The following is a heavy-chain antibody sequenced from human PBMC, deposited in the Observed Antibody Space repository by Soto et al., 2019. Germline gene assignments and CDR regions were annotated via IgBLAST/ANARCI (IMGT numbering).Heavy chain of an antibody. Sequence: EVQLLESGGGLVQPGGSLRLSCAASGFTFSTYAMNWVRQAPGKGLEWVSGISGSGDSTYYADSVKGRFTVSRDNSKNTLYLQMNSRRAEDTAVFYCAKERSSGWSLDYWGQGPLVTVSS. J-gene: IGHJ4*02. CDR2: ISGSGDST. D-gene: IGHD6-19*01. V-gene: IGHV3-23*01. CDR1: GFTFSTYA. CDR3: AKERSSGWSLDY.